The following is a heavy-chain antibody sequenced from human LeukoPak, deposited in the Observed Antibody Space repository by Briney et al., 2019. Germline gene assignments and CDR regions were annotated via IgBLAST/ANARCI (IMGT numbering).Heavy chain of an antibody. J-gene: IGHJ3*02. Sequence: PGGSLRLSCAASGYTFDDYAMHWVRQAPGKGLEWVSGISWNSGSIGYADSVKGRFTISRDNAKNSLYLQMNSLRAEGTALYYCAKDILPTYGSGIYSLPDAFDIWGQGTMVTVSS. CDR1: GYTFDDYA. V-gene: IGHV3-9*01. CDR2: ISWNSGSI. CDR3: AKDILPTYGSGIYSLPDAFDI. D-gene: IGHD3-10*01.